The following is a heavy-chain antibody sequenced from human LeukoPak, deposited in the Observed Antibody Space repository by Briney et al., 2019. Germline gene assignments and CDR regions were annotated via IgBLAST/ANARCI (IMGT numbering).Heavy chain of an antibody. Sequence: GGSLRLSCAASGFTFSSYWMSWVRQAPGKGLEWVANIKQDGSEKYYVDSVKGRFTISRDNAKNSLYLQMNSLRAEDTAVYYCARDRFGELLFSSYFDYWGQGTLVTVSS. J-gene: IGHJ4*02. D-gene: IGHD3-10*01. CDR2: IKQDGSEK. CDR3: ARDRFGELLFSSYFDY. CDR1: GFTFSSYW. V-gene: IGHV3-7*01.